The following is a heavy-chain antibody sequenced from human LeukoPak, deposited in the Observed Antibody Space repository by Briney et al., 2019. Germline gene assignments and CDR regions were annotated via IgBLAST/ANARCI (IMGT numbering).Heavy chain of an antibody. CDR2: ISYDGSNK. CDR1: GFTFSSYA. D-gene: IGHD6-19*01. Sequence: GRSLRLSCAASGFTFSSYAMHWVRQAPGKGLEWVAVISYDGSNKYYADSVKGRFTISRDNSKNTLYLQMNSLRAEDTAVYYCASGYSSGWSLGKIKDYWGQGTLVTVSS. CDR3: ASGYSSGWSLGKIKDY. J-gene: IGHJ4*02. V-gene: IGHV3-30-3*01.